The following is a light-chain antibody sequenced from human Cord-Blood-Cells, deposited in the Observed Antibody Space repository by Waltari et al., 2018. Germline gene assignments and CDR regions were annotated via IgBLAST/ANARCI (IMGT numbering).Light chain of an antibody. CDR3: QQYNNWPYS. V-gene: IGKV3-15*01. J-gene: IGKJ2*03. CDR1: QSVSSN. CDR2: GAS. Sequence: DIVMTQSLATLPVSPGERATLSCRASQSVSSNLAWYQQKPGQAPRLLIYGASTRATGIPARFSGSGSGTEFTLTISSLQSEDFAVYYCQQYNNWPYSFGQGTKLEIK.